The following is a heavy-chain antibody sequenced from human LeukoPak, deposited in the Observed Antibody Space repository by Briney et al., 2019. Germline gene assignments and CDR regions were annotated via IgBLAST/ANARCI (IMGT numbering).Heavy chain of an antibody. J-gene: IGHJ6*03. Sequence: SETLSLTCTVSGGSIGSYYWSWIRQPAGKGLEWIGRIYTSGSTNYNPSLKSRVTMSVDTSKNQFSLKLSSVTAADTAVYYCARVQARDYYYYYYMDVWGKGTTVTVSS. CDR1: GGSIGSYY. CDR3: ARVQARDYYYYYYMDV. D-gene: IGHD3-10*01. CDR2: IYTSGST. V-gene: IGHV4-4*07.